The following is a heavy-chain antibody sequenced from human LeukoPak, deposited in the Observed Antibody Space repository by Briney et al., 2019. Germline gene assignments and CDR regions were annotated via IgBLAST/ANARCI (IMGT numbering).Heavy chain of an antibody. J-gene: IGHJ5*02. D-gene: IGHD4-17*01. V-gene: IGHV4-39*01. Sequence: SETLSLTCTVSGGSISSSSYYWGWIRQPPGKGLEWIGSIYYSGSTYYNPSLKSRVTVSVDTSKSQFSLKLSSVTAADTAVYYCARQKDYGDYVYNWFDPWGQGTLVTVSS. CDR2: IYYSGST. CDR3: ARQKDYGDYVYNWFDP. CDR1: GGSISSSSYY.